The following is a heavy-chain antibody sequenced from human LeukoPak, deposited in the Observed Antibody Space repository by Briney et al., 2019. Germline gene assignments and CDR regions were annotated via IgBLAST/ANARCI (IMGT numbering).Heavy chain of an antibody. D-gene: IGHD4-17*01. CDR1: GFTFSSYA. CDR3: ARESNGDYLHY. V-gene: IGHV3-30*04. J-gene: IGHJ4*02. CDR2: ISYDGSNK. Sequence: GRSLRLSCAASGFTFSSYAMHWVRQAPGKGLEWVAVISYDGSNKYYADSVKGRFTISRDNSKNTLYLQMNGLRAEDTAVYYCARESNGDYLHYWGQGTLVTVSS.